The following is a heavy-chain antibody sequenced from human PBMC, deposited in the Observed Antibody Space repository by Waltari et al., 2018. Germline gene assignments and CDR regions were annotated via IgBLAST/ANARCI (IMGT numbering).Heavy chain of an antibody. Sequence: EVQLVESGGGLVKPGGSLRLSCAASGFTFSNAWMSWVRQAPGKGLEWVGRIKSKTDGGTTDYAAPVKGRFTISRDDSKNTLYLQMNSLKTEDTAVYYCTTVGNPYYDFWSGYYTHYYMDVGGKGTTVTISS. CDR1: GFTFSNAW. V-gene: IGHV3-15*01. CDR3: TTVGNPYYDFWSGYYTHYYMDV. CDR2: IKSKTDGGTT. J-gene: IGHJ6*03. D-gene: IGHD3-3*01.